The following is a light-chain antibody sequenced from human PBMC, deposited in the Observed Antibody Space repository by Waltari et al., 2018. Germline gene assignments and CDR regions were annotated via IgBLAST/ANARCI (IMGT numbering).Light chain of an antibody. V-gene: IGKV1-39*01. CDR2: AAS. CDR3: QQSYGLPLT. Sequence: DIQLNQSPSSLSASVGYGVTISCRASQTIFYYLNWYQHKPGKAPKLLIYAASNLQSGVPSRFSGSGYGTVFTLTISSLQPEDVATYYCQQSYGLPLTFGGGTKVEI. J-gene: IGKJ4*01. CDR1: QTIFYY.